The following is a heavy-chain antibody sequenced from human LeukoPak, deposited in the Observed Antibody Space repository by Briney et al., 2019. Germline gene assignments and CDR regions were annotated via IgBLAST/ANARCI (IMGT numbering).Heavy chain of an antibody. J-gene: IGHJ3*02. CDR1: GGSMSSYY. Sequence: SETLSLTCTVSGGSMSSYYWSWIRQSPGKGLEWIGYIYYSGSTNYNPSLKSRVTISADTSKNQFSLKLSSVTAVDTAVYYCARGPVGGATYYDGDAFDIWGQGTMVTVSS. V-gene: IGHV4-59*01. D-gene: IGHD1-26*01. CDR3: ARGPVGGATYYDGDAFDI. CDR2: IYYSGST.